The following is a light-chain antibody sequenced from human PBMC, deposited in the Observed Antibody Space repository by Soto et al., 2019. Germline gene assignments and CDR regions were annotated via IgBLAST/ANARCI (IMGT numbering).Light chain of an antibody. CDR2: AAS. V-gene: IGKV1-9*01. J-gene: IGKJ1*01. CDR1: QGINSY. Sequence: DIQLTQSPSVLSASVGDRVTITCRASQGINSYLSWYQQKPGKVPTLLIYAASTLDSGVPARFSGSGSGTEFTLTISSLQPEDFATYYCQQHNSYPRTFGQGTKVEIK. CDR3: QQHNSYPRT.